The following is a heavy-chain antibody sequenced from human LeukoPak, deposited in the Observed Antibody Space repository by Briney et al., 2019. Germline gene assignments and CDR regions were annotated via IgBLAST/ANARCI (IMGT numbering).Heavy chain of an antibody. V-gene: IGHV3-23*01. Sequence: PGGSLGLSCAASGFTFSSYAMSWVRQAPGKGLEWVSAISGSGGSTYYADSVKGRFTISRDNSKNTLYLQMNSLRADDTAVYYCAKRYYDSTHPRYYYYYMDVWGKGTTVTVSS. CDR2: ISGSGGST. CDR1: GFTFSSYA. J-gene: IGHJ6*03. D-gene: IGHD3-22*01. CDR3: AKRYYDSTHPRYYYYYMDV.